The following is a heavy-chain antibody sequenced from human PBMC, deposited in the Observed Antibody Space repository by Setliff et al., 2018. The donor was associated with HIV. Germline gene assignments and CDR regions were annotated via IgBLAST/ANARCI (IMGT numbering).Heavy chain of an antibody. J-gene: IGHJ2*01. Sequence: KTSETLSLTCTVSGGSISSGSYYWSWIRQPAGKGLEWIGRIYTSGSTNYNPSLKSRVTMSVDTSKNQFSLKLSCVTAADTAVYYCARDYSGNYYGYFDLWGRGTLVTVSS. V-gene: IGHV4-61*02. CDR1: GGSISSGSYY. D-gene: IGHD1-26*01. CDR3: ARDYSGNYYGYFDL. CDR2: IYTSGST.